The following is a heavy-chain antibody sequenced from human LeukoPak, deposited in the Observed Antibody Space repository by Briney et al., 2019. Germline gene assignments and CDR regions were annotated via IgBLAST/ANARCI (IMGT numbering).Heavy chain of an antibody. Sequence: GSLGLSCAASGFTFSSYGMHWVRRAPGKGLEWVAVIRYDGSNKYYADSVKGRFTISRDNSKNTLYLQMNSLRAEDTAVYYCAREEGPFDYWGQGTLVTVSS. CDR2: IRYDGSNK. J-gene: IGHJ4*02. V-gene: IGHV3-33*01. CDR1: GFTFSSYG. CDR3: AREEGPFDY.